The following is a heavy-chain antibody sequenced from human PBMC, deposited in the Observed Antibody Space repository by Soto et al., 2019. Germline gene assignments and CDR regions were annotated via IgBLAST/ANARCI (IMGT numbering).Heavy chain of an antibody. CDR3: ARDRIAAAGQSQSSYYGMDV. Sequence: SETLSLTCTVSGGSISSGGYYWSWIRQHPGKGLGWIGYIYYSGSTYYNPSLKSRVTMSVDTSKNQFSLTLSSVTAADTAVYYCARDRIAAAGQSQSSYYGMDVWGQGTTVTVSS. D-gene: IGHD6-13*01. CDR1: GGSISSGGYY. J-gene: IGHJ6*02. V-gene: IGHV4-31*03. CDR2: IYYSGST.